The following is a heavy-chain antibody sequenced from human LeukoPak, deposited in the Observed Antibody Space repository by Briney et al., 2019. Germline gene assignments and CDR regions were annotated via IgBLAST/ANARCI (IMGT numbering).Heavy chain of an antibody. CDR2: IYYSGST. CDR1: GGSISSGSYY. Sequence: SETLSLTCTVSGGSISSGSYYWSSIRQPAGKGLEWIGYIYYSGSTNYNPSLKSRVTISVNTSKNQFSLKLSSVTAADTAVYYCARAIVVVPAAIRDGWFDPWGQGTLVTVSS. V-gene: IGHV4-61*10. J-gene: IGHJ5*02. CDR3: ARAIVVVPAAIRDGWFDP. D-gene: IGHD2-2*01.